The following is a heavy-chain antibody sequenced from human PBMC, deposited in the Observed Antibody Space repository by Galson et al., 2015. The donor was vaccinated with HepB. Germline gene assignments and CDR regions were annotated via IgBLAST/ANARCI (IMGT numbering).Heavy chain of an antibody. D-gene: IGHD2-8*01. J-gene: IGHJ6*02. CDR1: GFTFSSYS. Sequence: SLRLSCAASGFTFSSYSMNWVRQAPGKGLEWVSSISSSSSYIYYADSVKGRFTISRDNAKNSLYLQMNSLRAEDTAVYYCARDGPQWYYGMDVWGQGTTVTVSS. V-gene: IGHV3-21*01. CDR3: ARDGPQWYYGMDV. CDR2: ISSSSSYI.